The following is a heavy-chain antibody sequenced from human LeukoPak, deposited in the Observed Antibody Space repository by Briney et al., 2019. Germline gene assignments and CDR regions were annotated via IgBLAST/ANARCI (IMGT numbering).Heavy chain of an antibody. J-gene: IGHJ4*02. CDR2: IKKDGSEK. D-gene: IGHD1-26*01. V-gene: IGHV3-7*03. CDR1: GFTFSSYW. Sequence: PGGSLRLSCAASGFTFSSYWMSWVRQAPGKGLEWVANIKKDGSEKYYVDSVKGRFTISRDNAKDSLYLQMNSLRAEDTALYHCARDGERYSGRVFDYWGQGTLVTVSS. CDR3: ARDGERYSGRVFDY.